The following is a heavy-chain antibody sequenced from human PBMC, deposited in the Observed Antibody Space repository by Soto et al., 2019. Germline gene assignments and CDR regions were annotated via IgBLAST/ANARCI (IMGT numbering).Heavy chain of an antibody. J-gene: IGHJ6*02. CDR3: AKDPRAARPRYYYYYGMDV. D-gene: IGHD6-6*01. CDR2: ISYDGSNK. CDR1: GFTFSSYG. V-gene: IGHV3-30*18. Sequence: QVPLVESGGGVVQPGRSLRLSCAASGFTFSSYGMHWVRQAPGKGLEWVAVISYDGSNKYYADSVKGRFTISRDNSMNSLXXQMNSLRAEDTAVYYCAKDPRAARPRYYYYYGMDVWGQGTTVTVSS.